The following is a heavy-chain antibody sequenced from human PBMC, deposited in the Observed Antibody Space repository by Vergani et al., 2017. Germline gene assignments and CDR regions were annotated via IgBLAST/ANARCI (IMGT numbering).Heavy chain of an antibody. V-gene: IGHV1-46*03. Sequence: QVQVVQSGAEVKKSGASVKLSCKTSGYTFSNYYMHWARQAPGQGLEWMGIINPSGGHTNYTQKFQGRVTMTRDKTTSTVYMELSSLRSEGRAIYYCARGDYGILTGYRYWGQRTL. D-gene: IGHD3-9*01. CDR3: ARGDYGILTGYRY. CDR2: INPSGGHT. J-gene: IGHJ4*02. CDR1: GYTFSNYY.